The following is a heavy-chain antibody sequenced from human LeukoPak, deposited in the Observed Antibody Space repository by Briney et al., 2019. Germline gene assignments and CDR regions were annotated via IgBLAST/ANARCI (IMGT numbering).Heavy chain of an antibody. D-gene: IGHD3-3*01. V-gene: IGHV3-43*02. CDR2: ISGDGGST. Sequence: GGSLRLSCAASGFTFDDYAVHWVRQAPGKGLEWVSLISGDGGSTYYADSVKGRFTISRDNSKNSLYLQMNSLRTEDTALYYCAKDNGYYDFWSGYLGDYWGQGTLVTVSS. J-gene: IGHJ4*02. CDR1: GFTFDDYA. CDR3: AKDNGYYDFWSGYLGDY.